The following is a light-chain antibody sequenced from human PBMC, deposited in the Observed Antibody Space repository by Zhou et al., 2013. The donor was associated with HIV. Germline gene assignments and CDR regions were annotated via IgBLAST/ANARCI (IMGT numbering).Light chain of an antibody. CDR2: GAS. CDR1: QGISTY. CDR3: QQTYSTPPN. V-gene: IGKV1-39*01. J-gene: IGKJ5*01. Sequence: DIQMTQSPSSLSASVGDTVTITCRASQGISTYLNWYQQKPGKAPKILIYGASSLQSGVPSRFSGSGYGTDFTLTINSLQPEDFATYYCQQTYSTPPNFGQGTRLEIK.